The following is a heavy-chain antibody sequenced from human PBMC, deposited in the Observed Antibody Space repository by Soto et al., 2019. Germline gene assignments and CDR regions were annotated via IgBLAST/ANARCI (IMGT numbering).Heavy chain of an antibody. J-gene: IGHJ4*02. CDR1: GFTVSSNY. Sequence: PGGSLRLSCAASGFTVSSNYMSWVRQAPGKGLEWVSVIYSGGSTYYADSVKGRFTISRDNSKNTLYLQMNSLRAEDMAVYYCARDQYCSSTSCYDGWGQGTLVTVSS. CDR3: ARDQYCSSTSCYDG. V-gene: IGHV3-66*01. CDR2: IYSGGST. D-gene: IGHD2-2*01.